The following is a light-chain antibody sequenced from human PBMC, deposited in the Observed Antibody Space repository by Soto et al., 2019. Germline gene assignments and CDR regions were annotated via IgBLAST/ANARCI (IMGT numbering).Light chain of an antibody. Sequence: DIQMTQSPSSLSASVGDTVTITCRASQGISNFLAWYQQRPGTVPRFLIYAASTLHSGVPSRFSGSGSGTHFTLTINNLQPEDFATYYCQKYDRAPYTFGQGTKLQIQ. CDR1: QGISNF. V-gene: IGKV1-27*01. CDR3: QKYDRAPYT. CDR2: AAS. J-gene: IGKJ2*01.